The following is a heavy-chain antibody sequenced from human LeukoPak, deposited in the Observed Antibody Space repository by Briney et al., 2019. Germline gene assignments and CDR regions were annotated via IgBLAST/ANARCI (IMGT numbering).Heavy chain of an antibody. D-gene: IGHD2-2*01. V-gene: IGHV4-30-2*01. J-gene: IGHJ3*02. CDR2: IYHSGST. Sequence: SETLSLTCTVSGGSISSGGYYWSWIRQPPGKGLEWIGYIYHSGSTYYNPSLKSRVTISVDRSKNQFSLKPSSVTAADTAVYYCARDPGRPAAKYDAFDIWGQGTMVTVSS. CDR3: ARDPGRPAAKYDAFDI. CDR1: GGSISSGGYY.